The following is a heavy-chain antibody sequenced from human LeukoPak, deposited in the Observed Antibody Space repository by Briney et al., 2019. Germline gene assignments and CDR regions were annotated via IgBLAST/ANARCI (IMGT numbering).Heavy chain of an antibody. CDR2: IIPIFGTA. CDR3: ARQKGRTRPPNYYYYYYMDI. J-gene: IGHJ6*03. V-gene: IGHV1-69*05. Sequence: SVKVSCKASGGTFSSYAISWVRQAPGQGLEWMGGIIPIFGTANYAQKFQGRVTITTDESTSTAYMELSSLRSEDTAVYYCARQKGRTRPPNYYYYYYMDIWGKGTTVTVSS. CDR1: GGTFSSYA.